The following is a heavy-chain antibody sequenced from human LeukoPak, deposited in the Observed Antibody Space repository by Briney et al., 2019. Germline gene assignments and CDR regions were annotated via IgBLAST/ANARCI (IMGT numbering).Heavy chain of an antibody. CDR3: ARGRGGYTD. CDR1: SESFSGYF. J-gene: IGHJ3*01. V-gene: IGHV4-34*01. D-gene: IGHD5-12*01. Sequence: SETLSLTCAIYSESFSGYFWSWIRQPPGKGLEWIGEINYSGSTNYNPSLKSRVTISVDTSKNQLSLKLSSVPAADTAVYYCARGRGGYTDWGQGTMVTVSS. CDR2: INYSGST.